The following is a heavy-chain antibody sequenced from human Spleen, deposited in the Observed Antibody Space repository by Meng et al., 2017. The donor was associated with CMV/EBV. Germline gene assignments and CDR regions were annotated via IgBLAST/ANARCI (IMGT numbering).Heavy chain of an antibody. D-gene: IGHD6-13*01. CDR2: IIPIFGTA. CDR1: GGPFSSYA. J-gene: IGHJ5*02. V-gene: IGHV1-69*05. CDR3: ARGGGRVKPWFDP. Sequence: KASGGPFSSYAISWVRQAPGQGREWMGGIIPIFGTANYAQKFQGRVTITTDESTSTAYMELSSLRSEDTAVYYCARGGGRVKPWFDPWGQGTLVTVSS.